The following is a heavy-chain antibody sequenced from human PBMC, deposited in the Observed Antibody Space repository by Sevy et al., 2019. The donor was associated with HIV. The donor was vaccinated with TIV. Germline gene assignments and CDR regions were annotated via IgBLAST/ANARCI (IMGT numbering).Heavy chain of an antibody. D-gene: IGHD4-17*01. CDR3: ARCRSPYGDYATGSFDY. CDR2: LFYSGST. CDR1: DGSVSTDSYY. V-gene: IGHV4-61*01. Sequence: SDTLSLTCTVSDGSVSTDSYYWSWIRQPPGKGLEWIGYLFYSGSTNYNPSLKSRVTISLDTSKNQFSLKLSSVTAADTAVYYCARCRSPYGDYATGSFDYWGQGALVTVSS. J-gene: IGHJ4*02.